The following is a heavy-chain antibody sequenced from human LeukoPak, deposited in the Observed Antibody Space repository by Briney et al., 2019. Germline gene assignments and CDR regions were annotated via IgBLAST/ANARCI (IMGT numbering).Heavy chain of an antibody. CDR3: AREENCSGGSCYYY. CDR2: INPNSGGT. J-gene: IGHJ4*02. CDR1: GYTFTGYY. Sequence: ALLKVSCKASGYTFTGYYMHWVRQAPGQGLEWMGRINPNSGGTNYAQKFQGRVTMTRDTSISTAYMELSRLRSDDTAVYYCAREENCSGGSCYYYWGQGTLVTVSS. D-gene: IGHD2-15*01. V-gene: IGHV1-2*06.